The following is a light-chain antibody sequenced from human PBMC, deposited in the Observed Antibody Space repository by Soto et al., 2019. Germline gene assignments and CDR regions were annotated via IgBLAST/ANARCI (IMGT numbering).Light chain of an antibody. Sequence: ETVLTQSPGTLSLSPGERATLSCRASQSVSSNYIAWYQQKPGQAPRLLIYGASSRATGIPDRFSGSGSGTDFTLTNSRLEPEDFAVYYCQQYGGSPPQTFGQGTKVDIK. CDR2: GAS. CDR1: QSVSSNY. CDR3: QQYGGSPPQT. V-gene: IGKV3-20*01. J-gene: IGKJ1*01.